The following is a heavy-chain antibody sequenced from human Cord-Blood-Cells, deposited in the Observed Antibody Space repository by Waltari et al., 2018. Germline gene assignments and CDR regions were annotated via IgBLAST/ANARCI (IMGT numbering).Heavy chain of an antibody. D-gene: IGHD1-26*01. CDR2: IYTSGST. CDR1: GASISSYY. V-gene: IGHV4-4*07. Sequence: QVQLQESGPGLVKPSETLPLTCTVSGASISSYYCSWIWQPAGKGLEWIGRIYTSGSTNYNPSLKSRVTMSVDTSKNQFSLKLSSVTAADTAVYYCARDRGGATTWHDAFDIWGQGTMVTVSS. CDR3: ARDRGGATTWHDAFDI. J-gene: IGHJ3*02.